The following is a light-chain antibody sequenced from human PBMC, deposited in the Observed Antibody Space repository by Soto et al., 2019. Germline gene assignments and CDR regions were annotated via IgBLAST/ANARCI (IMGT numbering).Light chain of an antibody. Sequence: DIQMTPSPSSLSASVGDRVTISCQASQDISNSLNWYQQKPGKAPKLLIYDASNLETGVPSRFSGSGSGTDFTFTISSLQPEEIATYYCQHCDSLPLTFGQGTKVDIK. CDR1: QDISNS. J-gene: IGKJ1*01. CDR2: DAS. CDR3: QHCDSLPLT. V-gene: IGKV1-33*01.